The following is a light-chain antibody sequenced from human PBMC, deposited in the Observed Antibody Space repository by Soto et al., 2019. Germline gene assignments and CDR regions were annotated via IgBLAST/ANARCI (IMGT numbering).Light chain of an antibody. CDR3: MQALQTPLT. Sequence: DIVMTQSPLSLPVTPGESASISCRSSQSLLQSSGNNYLDWYLQKPGQSPQLLIYLGSNRASGVPDRFGGTGSGTDFTLKISRVEAEDVGVYYCMQALQTPLTFGGGTKVEIK. CDR1: QSLLQSSGNNY. V-gene: IGKV2-28*01. CDR2: LGS. J-gene: IGKJ4*01.